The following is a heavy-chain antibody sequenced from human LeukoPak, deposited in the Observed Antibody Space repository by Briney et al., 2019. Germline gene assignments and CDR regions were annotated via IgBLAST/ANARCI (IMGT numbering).Heavy chain of an antibody. Sequence: PGGSLRLSCAASGFTFSSYNMNWVRQAPGKGLEWVSYISTSGSGIYYADSVKGRFTIARDNAGNSLYLQMNSLRAEDTAVYYCARDWGYCSGGSCFYYGMDVWGQGTTVTVSS. V-gene: IGHV3-48*04. CDR3: ARDWGYCSGGSCFYYGMDV. D-gene: IGHD2-15*01. CDR2: ISTSGSGI. J-gene: IGHJ6*02. CDR1: GFTFSSYN.